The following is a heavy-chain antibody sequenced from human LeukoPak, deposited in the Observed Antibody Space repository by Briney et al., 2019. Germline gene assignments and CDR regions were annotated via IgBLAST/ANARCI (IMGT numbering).Heavy chain of an antibody. V-gene: IGHV1-69*05. CDR2: IIPIFGTA. J-gene: IGHJ4*02. D-gene: IGHD6-13*01. Sequence: ASVKVSCKASGGTFTSYAISWVRQAPGQGLEWMGGIIPIFGTANYAQKFLGRVTITTDESTSTACIDLSSLRSEDTAVYYCARPSIAAALDNWGQGTLVTVSS. CDR1: GGTFTSYA. CDR3: ARPSIAAALDN.